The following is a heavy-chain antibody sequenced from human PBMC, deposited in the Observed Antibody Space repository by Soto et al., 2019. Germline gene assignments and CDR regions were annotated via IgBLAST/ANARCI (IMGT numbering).Heavy chain of an antibody. CDR2: IIPIFGTA. CDR1: GGTFSSYA. J-gene: IGHJ5*02. Sequence: SVKVSCKASGGTFSSYAISWVRQAPGQGLEWMGGIIPIFGTANYAQKFQGRVTITADESTSTAYMELSSLRSEDTAVYYCASGSEVRGVIISDPWGQGTLVTVSS. CDR3: ASGSEVRGVIISDP. D-gene: IGHD3-10*01. V-gene: IGHV1-69*13.